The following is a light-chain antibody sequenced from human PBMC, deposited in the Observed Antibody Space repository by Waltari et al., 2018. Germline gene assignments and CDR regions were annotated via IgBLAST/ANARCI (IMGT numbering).Light chain of an antibody. J-gene: IGLJ3*02. Sequence: QSVLTQPPSVSGAPGQRVPLSCTGSRPNIGAGYDVPWYQQLPGTAPKLLIYGNSNRPSGVPDRFSGSKSGTSASLAITGLQAEDEADYYCQSYDSSLSGSWVFGGGTKLTVL. CDR2: GNS. CDR3: QSYDSSLSGSWV. V-gene: IGLV1-40*01. CDR1: RPNIGAGYD.